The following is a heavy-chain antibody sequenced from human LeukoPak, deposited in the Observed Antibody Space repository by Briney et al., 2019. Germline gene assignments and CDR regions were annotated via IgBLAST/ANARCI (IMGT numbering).Heavy chain of an antibody. J-gene: IGHJ4*02. CDR1: GGSISSHY. V-gene: IGHV4-4*07. CDR3: AGRIAVAGTGVDY. D-gene: IGHD6-19*01. Sequence: SETLSLTCTVSGGSISSHYWSWIRQPAGKGLEWIGRIYTSGSTNYNPSLKSRVTMSVDTSKNQFSLKLSSVTAADTAVYYCAGRIAVAGTGVDYWGQGTLATVSS. CDR2: IYTSGST.